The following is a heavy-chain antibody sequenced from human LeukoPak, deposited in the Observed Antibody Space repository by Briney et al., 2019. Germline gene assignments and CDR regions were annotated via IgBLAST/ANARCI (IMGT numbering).Heavy chain of an antibody. D-gene: IGHD2-2*01. CDR2: ISTNGDST. Sequence: GGSLRLSCAASGFTFTNYAMHWVRQAPGKGLEFVSAISTNGDSTYYANSVKGRFTISRDNSKNTLYLQMGSLRPEDMAVYYCTGRYCSGTSCSGGYGYWGQGTLVTVSS. V-gene: IGHV3-64*01. J-gene: IGHJ4*02. CDR3: TGRYCSGTSCSGGYGY. CDR1: GFTFTNYA.